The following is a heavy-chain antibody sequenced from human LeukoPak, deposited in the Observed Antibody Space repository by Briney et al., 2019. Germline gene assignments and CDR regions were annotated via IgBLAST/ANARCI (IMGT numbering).Heavy chain of an antibody. V-gene: IGHV3-33*01. J-gene: IGHJ4*02. D-gene: IGHD3-3*01. Sequence: GGSLRLSCAASGFSFSSSGMHWVRQAPGKGLEWVAVIWYDGSNEYYADSVKGRFTISRDNSKNTLHLQMNSLRAEDTAVYYCARAPQARPYYDFWSGYYFDYWGQGTLVTVSS. CDR2: IWYDGSNE. CDR3: ARAPQARPYYDFWSGYYFDY. CDR1: GFSFSSSG.